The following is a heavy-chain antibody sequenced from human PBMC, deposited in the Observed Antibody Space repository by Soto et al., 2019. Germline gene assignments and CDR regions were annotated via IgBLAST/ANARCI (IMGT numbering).Heavy chain of an antibody. CDR2: ISYDGSNK. CDR1: GFTFSSYA. J-gene: IGHJ6*02. CDR3: ARGVVVATYYYYYGMDV. D-gene: IGHD2-15*01. Sequence: GGSLRLSCAASGFTFSSYAMHWVRQAPGKGLEWVAVISYDGSNKYYADSVKGRFTISRDNSKNTLYLQMNSLRAEDTAVYYCARGVVVATYYYYYGMDVWGQGTTVNVSS. V-gene: IGHV3-30-3*01.